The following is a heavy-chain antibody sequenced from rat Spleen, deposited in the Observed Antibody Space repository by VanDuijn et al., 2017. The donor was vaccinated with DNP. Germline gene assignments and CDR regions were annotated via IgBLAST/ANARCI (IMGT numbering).Heavy chain of an antibody. CDR3: ARGGYYAMDA. CDR1: GYSITRNFR. V-gene: IGHV3-3*01. J-gene: IGHJ4*01. Sequence: EVQLQESGPGLVESSQSLSLTCSVTGYSITRNFRWNWIRKFPGNKLEWMGYVNSADSTYYNPSLKRRISITRDTSKNQFFLQVNSVTTEDTATYYCARGGYYAMDAWGQGTSVTVSS. CDR2: VNSADST.